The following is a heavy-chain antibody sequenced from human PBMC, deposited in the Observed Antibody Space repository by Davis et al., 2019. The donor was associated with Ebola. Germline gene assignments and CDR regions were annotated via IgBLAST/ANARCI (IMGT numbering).Heavy chain of an antibody. CDR2: LHHSGAT. J-gene: IGHJ6*02. CDR1: GASISSAISSGGYF. D-gene: IGHD3-10*01. Sequence: PSETLSLTCTVSGASISSAISSGGYFWSWIRQPPGKGLQWIGSLHHSGATFYNPSLRGRVTISEDTSKNRFSLELTSVTAADTAVYYCARLDGARFGDLGIDVWGQGTTASVSS. V-gene: IGHV4-39*01. CDR3: ARLDGARFGDLGIDV.